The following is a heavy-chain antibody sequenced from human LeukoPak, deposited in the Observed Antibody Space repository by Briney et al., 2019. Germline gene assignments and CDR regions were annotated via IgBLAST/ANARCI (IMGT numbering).Heavy chain of an antibody. CDR3: ATHSSSWYYFDY. CDR1: RFTISSYE. J-gene: IGHJ4*02. D-gene: IGHD6-13*01. V-gene: IGHV3-48*03. Sequence: GGSLRLSCAASRFTISSYEMNWVRQAPGKGLEWVSYISSSGSTIYYADSVKGRFTISRDNAKNSLYLQMNSLRAEDTAVYYCATHSSSWYYFDYWGQGTLVTVSS. CDR2: ISSSGSTI.